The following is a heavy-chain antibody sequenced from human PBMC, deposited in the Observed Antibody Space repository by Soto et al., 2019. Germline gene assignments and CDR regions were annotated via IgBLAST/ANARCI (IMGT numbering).Heavy chain of an antibody. Sequence: EVQLVESGGGLVQPGGSLRLSCVASGFIFSDHYMDWVRQAPGKGLEWVGRTRNKANAYTTEYAESVKGRSIISGDDSRNSLYLKMHTLKSKDTAVYYCARVQYPYGLRYYFAHWGQGALVTVSS. CDR3: ARVQYPYGLRYYFAH. V-gene: IGHV3-72*01. J-gene: IGHJ4*02. CDR1: GFIFSDHY. D-gene: IGHD3-10*01. CDR2: TRNKANAYTT.